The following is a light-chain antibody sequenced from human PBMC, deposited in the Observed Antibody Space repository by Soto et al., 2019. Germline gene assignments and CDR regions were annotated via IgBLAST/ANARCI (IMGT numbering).Light chain of an antibody. Sequence: EIVLTQSPGTLSLSPGERATLSCRASQSVSRKLAWYQQTRGQAPRLLIYGASTRATGVPARFSGSGSGTEFTLTISSLQSEDFAVYYCQQYNNWPPWTFGQGTKVDIK. CDR2: GAS. J-gene: IGKJ1*01. CDR3: QQYNNWPPWT. V-gene: IGKV3-15*01. CDR1: QSVSRK.